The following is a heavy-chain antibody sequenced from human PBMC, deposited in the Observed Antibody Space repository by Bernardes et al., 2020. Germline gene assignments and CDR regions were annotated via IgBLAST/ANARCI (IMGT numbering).Heavy chain of an antibody. CDR2: INHSGST. CDR3: ARGRALRFLEWLPLDYYYGMDV. V-gene: IGHV4-34*01. CDR1: GGSFSGSY. D-gene: IGHD3-3*01. J-gene: IGHJ6*04. Sequence: SETLSLTCAVYGGSFSGSYWSWIRQPPGKGLAWIGEINHSGSTHYNPSLKSRVTISVDTSKNQFSLKLSSVTAADTAVYYCARGRALRFLEWLPLDYYYGMDVWGKGTTVTVSS.